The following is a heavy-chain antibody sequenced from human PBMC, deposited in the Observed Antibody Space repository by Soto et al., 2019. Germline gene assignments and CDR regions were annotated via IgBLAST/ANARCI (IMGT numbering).Heavy chain of an antibody. J-gene: IGHJ6*02. D-gene: IGHD6-19*01. CDR2: TYYRSKWYN. Sequence: SQTLSLTCAMSVDSVSSNSAAWSWIRQSPSRGLEWLGRTYYRSKWYNDYAVSVKSRITINPDTSKNQFSLQLNSVTPEDTAVYYCARDTYSSGRYYYYFYGMDVWGQGTTVTVSS. V-gene: IGHV6-1*01. CDR3: ARDTYSSGRYYYYFYGMDV. CDR1: VDSVSSNSAA.